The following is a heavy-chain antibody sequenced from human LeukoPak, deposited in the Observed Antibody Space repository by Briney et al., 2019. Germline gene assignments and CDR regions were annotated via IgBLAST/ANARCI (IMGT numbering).Heavy chain of an antibody. CDR3: ARGNEWAFDY. V-gene: IGHV3-74*01. CDR1: GFTFSSYW. Sequence: GGSLRLSCAAAGFTFSSYWMHWVRQAPGKGLVWVSRINTDGSSTIYADSVKGRFTISRDNAKNTLYPQMNSLRADDTAVYACARGNEWAFDYWAQGTLVTVSS. J-gene: IGHJ4*02. CDR2: INTDGSST. D-gene: IGHD1-26*01.